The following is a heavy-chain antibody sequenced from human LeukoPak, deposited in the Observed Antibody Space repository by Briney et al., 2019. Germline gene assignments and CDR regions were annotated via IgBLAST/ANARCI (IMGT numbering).Heavy chain of an antibody. CDR1: GGTFSSYA. CDR3: AREPNYDILTGPTRYYYYMDV. V-gene: IGHV1-69*13. Sequence: SVKVSCKASGGTFSSYAISWVRQAPGQGLEWMGGIIPIFGTADYAQKFQGRVTITADESTSTAYMELSSLRSEDTAVYYCAREPNYDILTGPTRYYYYMDVWGKGTTVTVSS. J-gene: IGHJ6*03. D-gene: IGHD3-9*01. CDR2: IIPIFGTA.